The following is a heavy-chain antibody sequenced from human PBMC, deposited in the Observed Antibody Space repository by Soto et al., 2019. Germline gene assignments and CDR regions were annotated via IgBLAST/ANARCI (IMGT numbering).Heavy chain of an antibody. CDR2: INSDGSST. D-gene: IGHD2-2*01. CDR1: GFXFXSXW. CDR3: AREGPTSSTSCYMDV. J-gene: IGHJ6*03. Sequence: EVQLVESGGGLVQPGGSLXLSCAXSGFXFXSXWMHXVRQAPGKGLVWVSRINSDGSSTSYADSVKGRFTISRDNAKNTLYLQMNSLRAEDTAVYYCAREGPTSSTSCYMDVWGKGTTVTVSS. V-gene: IGHV3-74*01.